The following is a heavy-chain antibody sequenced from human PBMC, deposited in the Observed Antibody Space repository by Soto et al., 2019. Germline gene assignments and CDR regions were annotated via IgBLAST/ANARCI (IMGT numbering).Heavy chain of an antibody. CDR1: GYTFTSYD. Sequence: QVQLVQSGAEVKKPGASVKVSCKASGYTFTSYDINWVRQATGQGLEWMGWMNPNSGNTGYAQKCQGRVTMTRNTSISTAYMELSSLRSEDTAVYYCARGLDDYVWGSYRQMGGMDVWGQGTTVTVSS. V-gene: IGHV1-8*01. CDR2: MNPNSGNT. CDR3: ARGLDDYVWGSYRQMGGMDV. D-gene: IGHD3-16*02. J-gene: IGHJ6*02.